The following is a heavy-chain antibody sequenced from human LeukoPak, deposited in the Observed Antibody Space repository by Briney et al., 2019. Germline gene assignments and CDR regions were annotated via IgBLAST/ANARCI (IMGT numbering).Heavy chain of an antibody. J-gene: IGHJ4*01. V-gene: IGHV3-23*01. D-gene: IGHD3-10*01. CDR1: GFTLSSYA. CDR3: SNDDRSALFGSGSFYY. CDR2: ISGSGGST. Sequence: GGSLRLSCEASGFTLSSYAMSWVRQAPGKGLEWVSAISGSGGSTYYADSVKGRFTISRDNSKNTLYLQMNSLRAEDTAVYYCSNDDRSALFGSGSFYYGGEGTLATVSA.